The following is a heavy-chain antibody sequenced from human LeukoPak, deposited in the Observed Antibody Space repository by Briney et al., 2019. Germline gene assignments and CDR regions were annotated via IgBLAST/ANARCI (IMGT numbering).Heavy chain of an antibody. CDR1: GFTVSSNY. V-gene: IGHV3-66*01. J-gene: IGHJ4*02. Sequence: GGSLRLSCAASGFTVSSNYMSWVRQAPGKGLEWVSVIYSGGSTYYTDSVKGRFTISRDNSKNTLYLQMNSLRVEDTAVYYCARDQDTPGPGGYWGQGTLVTASS. CDR3: ARDQDTPGPGGY. CDR2: IYSGGST. D-gene: IGHD2-15*01.